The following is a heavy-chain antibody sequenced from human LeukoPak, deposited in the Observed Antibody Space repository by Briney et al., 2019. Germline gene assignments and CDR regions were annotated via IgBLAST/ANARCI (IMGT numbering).Heavy chain of an antibody. CDR3: AREAAPETNWFDP. J-gene: IGHJ5*02. CDR1: GFTFSSYS. V-gene: IGHV3-21*01. CDR2: ISRSSSYI. Sequence: GGSLRLSCAPSGFTFSSYSMNWVRHAPGKGLEWVSSISRSSSYIYYADSVKGRFTISRDNAKNSLYLQMNSLRAEDTAVYYCAREAAPETNWFDPWGQGTLVTVSS. D-gene: IGHD6-6*01.